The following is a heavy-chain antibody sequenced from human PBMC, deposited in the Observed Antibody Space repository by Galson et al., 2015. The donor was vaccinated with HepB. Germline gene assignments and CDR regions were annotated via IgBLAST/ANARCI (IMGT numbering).Heavy chain of an antibody. CDR3: ARVYQDHSGVDY. J-gene: IGHJ4*02. CDR1: GFTFSYYH. D-gene: IGHD4/OR15-4a*01. CDR2: ITSSSTTI. V-gene: IGHV3-48*02. Sequence: LRLSCAASGFTFSYYHMNWVRQAPGKGLEWISYITSSSTTIHYADSVRGRFTISRDNAKNSLYLQMNNLRDDDTATYYCARVYQDHSGVDYWGQGTLVTVSS.